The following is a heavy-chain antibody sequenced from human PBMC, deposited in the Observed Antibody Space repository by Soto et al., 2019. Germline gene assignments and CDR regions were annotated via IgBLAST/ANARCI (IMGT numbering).Heavy chain of an antibody. CDR3: ARARDTAMVHFDY. V-gene: IGHV4-30-4*01. CDR1: GGSISSGDYY. D-gene: IGHD5-18*01. Sequence: SETLSLTCTVSGGSISSGDYYWSWIRQPPGKGLEWIGYIYYSGSTYYNPSLKSRVTISVDTSKNQFSLKLSSVTAADTAVYYCARARDTAMVHFDYWGQGTLVTVSS. J-gene: IGHJ4*02. CDR2: IYYSGST.